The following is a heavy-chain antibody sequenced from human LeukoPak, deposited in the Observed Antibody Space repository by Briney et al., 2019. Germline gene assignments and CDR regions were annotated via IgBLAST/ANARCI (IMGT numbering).Heavy chain of an antibody. J-gene: IGHJ4*02. CDR1: GDSISSYY. CDR2: IYASGST. Sequence: SETLSLTCAVSGDSISSYYWSWIRQPPGKGLEWLAYIYASGSTDYNPSLKSRVTIFVDTSKNQISLKLSSVTAADTAVYYCARGGSALFDSWGQGTLVTVSS. CDR3: ARGGSALFDS. V-gene: IGHV4-4*09. D-gene: IGHD2-15*01.